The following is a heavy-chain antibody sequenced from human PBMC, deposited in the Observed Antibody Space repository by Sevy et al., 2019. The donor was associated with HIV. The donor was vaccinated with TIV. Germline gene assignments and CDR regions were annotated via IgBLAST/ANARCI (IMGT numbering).Heavy chain of an antibody. V-gene: IGHV3-21*01. J-gene: IGHJ6*02. CDR3: AGMGGVTDNGMDV. D-gene: IGHD6-25*01. CDR1: GFTFSSYS. CDR2: ISTINNYI. Sequence: GGSLRLSCAASGFTFSSYSMNWVRQAPGKGLEWVSSISTINNYIYYADSMKGRFTISSDNAKNSLFLQMNSLRAEDTAVYYCAGMGGVTDNGMDVWGQGTTVTVSS.